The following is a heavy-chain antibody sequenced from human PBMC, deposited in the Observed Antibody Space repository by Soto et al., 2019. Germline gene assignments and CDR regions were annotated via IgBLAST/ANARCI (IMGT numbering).Heavy chain of an antibody. V-gene: IGHV4-31*01. Sequence: QVQLQESGPGLVKPSQTLSLTCTVSGGSISSGGYYWSWIRQHPGKGLEWFGYIYYSGSTYYNPSLHSIATISVGTSRDQVSLKLSTVTDAATAVYYCSRYKSGWYNWFDPWGQGTLVTVAS. CDR3: SRYKSGWYNWFDP. J-gene: IGHJ5*02. CDR1: GGSISSGGYY. CDR2: IYYSGST. D-gene: IGHD6-19*01.